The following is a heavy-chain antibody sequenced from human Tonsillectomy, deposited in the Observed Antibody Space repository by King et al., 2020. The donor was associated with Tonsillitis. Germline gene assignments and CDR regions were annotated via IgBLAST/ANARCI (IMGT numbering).Heavy chain of an antibody. D-gene: IGHD2-2*01. Sequence: VQLVESGGGVVQPGRSLRLSCAASGFTFSSYGMHWVRQAPGKGLEWVAVISYDGSNKYYADSVKGRFTISRDNSKNTLYLQMNSLRAEDTAVYYCAKDALIVVVPAAINWFDPWGQGTLVTVSS. CDR3: AKDALIVVVPAAINWFDP. J-gene: IGHJ5*02. CDR1: GFTFSSYG. V-gene: IGHV3-30*18. CDR2: ISYDGSNK.